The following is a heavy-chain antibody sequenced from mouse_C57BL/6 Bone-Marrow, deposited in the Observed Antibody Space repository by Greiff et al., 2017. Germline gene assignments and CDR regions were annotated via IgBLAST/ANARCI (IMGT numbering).Heavy chain of an antibody. D-gene: IGHD1-1*01. V-gene: IGHV1-74*01. CDR1: GYTFTSYW. CDR3: AMGITGVNPDDV. J-gene: IGHJ1*03. CDR2: IHPSDSDT. Sequence: QVQLQQPGAELVKPGASVKVSCKASGYTFTSYWMHWVKQRPGQGLEWIGRIHPSDSDTNYNQKFKAKATLTVDKSSSTAYMQLSSLTPEDSAVYYCAMGITGVNPDDVWGTETTVTVSS.